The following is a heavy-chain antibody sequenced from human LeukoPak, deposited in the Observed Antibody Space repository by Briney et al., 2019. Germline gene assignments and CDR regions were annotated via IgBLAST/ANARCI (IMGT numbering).Heavy chain of an antibody. CDR1: GFPVSSNY. V-gene: IGHV3-66*02. CDR3: ARDVGGSSSGFVDY. Sequence: AGGSLRLSCAASGFPVSSNYMSWVRQAPGKGLEWVSVIYSGGSTYYADSVKGRFTISRDNSKNTLYLQMNSLRAEDTAVYYCARDVGGSSSGFVDYWGQGTLVTVSS. D-gene: IGHD6-6*01. CDR2: IYSGGST. J-gene: IGHJ4*02.